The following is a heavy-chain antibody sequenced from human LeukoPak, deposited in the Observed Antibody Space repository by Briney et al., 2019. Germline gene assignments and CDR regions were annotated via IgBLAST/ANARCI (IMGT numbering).Heavy chain of an antibody. CDR3: ARVGGVQLWFDY. D-gene: IGHD5-18*01. CDR1: GFTFSSYS. CDR2: ISSSSSYI. V-gene: IGHV3-21*01. Sequence: GGSLRLSCAASGFTFSSYSMNWVRQAPGKGLEWVSSISSSSSYIYYADSVKGRFTISRDNAKNSLYLQMNNLRAEDTAVYYCARVGGVQLWFDYWGQGTLVTVSS. J-gene: IGHJ4*02.